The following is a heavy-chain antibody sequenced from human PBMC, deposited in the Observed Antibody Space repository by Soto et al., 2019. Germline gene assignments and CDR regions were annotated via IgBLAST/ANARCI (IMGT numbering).Heavy chain of an antibody. CDR1: GFTFSSYE. CDR2: ISSSGSTI. V-gene: IGHV3-48*03. Sequence: PGGSLRLSCAASGFTFSSYEMNWVRQAPGKGLEWVSYISSSGSTIYYADSVKGRFTISRDNAKNSLYLQMNSLRAEDTAVYYCARGNYYDSSGYYYGYWGQGTLVTVSS. D-gene: IGHD3-22*01. J-gene: IGHJ4*02. CDR3: ARGNYYDSSGYYYGY.